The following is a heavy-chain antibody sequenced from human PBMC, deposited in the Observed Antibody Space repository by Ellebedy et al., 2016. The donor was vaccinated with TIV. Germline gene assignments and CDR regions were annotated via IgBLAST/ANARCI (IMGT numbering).Heavy chain of an antibody. Sequence: PGGSLRLSCAASGFTFSSYGMHWVRQAPGKGLEWVAVIWYDGSNKYYADSVKGRFTISRDNSKNTLYLQMNRLRAEDTAVYYCAGSPLDIVVVPAATYYYYYGMDVWGQGTTVTVSS. D-gene: IGHD2-2*03. V-gene: IGHV3-33*08. CDR2: IWYDGSNK. CDR1: GFTFSSYG. J-gene: IGHJ6*02. CDR3: AGSPLDIVVVPAATYYYYYGMDV.